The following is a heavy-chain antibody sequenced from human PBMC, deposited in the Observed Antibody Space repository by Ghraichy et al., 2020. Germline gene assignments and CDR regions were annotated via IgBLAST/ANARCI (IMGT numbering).Heavy chain of an antibody. J-gene: IGHJ4*02. Sequence: GGSLRLSCAASGFTFSSYAMSWVRQAPGKGLEWVSAISGSGGSTYYADSVKGRFTISRDNSKNTLYLQMNSLRAEDTAVYYCAKDMRRWQQLVRHYFDYWGQGTLVTVSS. V-gene: IGHV3-23*01. CDR1: GFTFSSYA. D-gene: IGHD6-13*01. CDR3: AKDMRRWQQLVRHYFDY. CDR2: ISGSGGST.